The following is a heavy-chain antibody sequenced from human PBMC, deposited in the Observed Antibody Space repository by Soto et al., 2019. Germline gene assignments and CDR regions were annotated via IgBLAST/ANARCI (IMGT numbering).Heavy chain of an antibody. V-gene: IGHV1-69*13. CDR1: GGTFSSYA. CDR2: IIPIFGTA. D-gene: IGHD6-13*01. J-gene: IGHJ5*02. CDR3: ARDLPPIAAAGYNWFDP. Sequence: GASVKVSCKASGGTFSSYAISWVRQAPGQGLEWMGGIIPIFGTANYAQKFQGRVTITADESTSTAYMELSSLRSEDTAVYHCARDLPPIAAAGYNWFDPWGQGTLVTVSS.